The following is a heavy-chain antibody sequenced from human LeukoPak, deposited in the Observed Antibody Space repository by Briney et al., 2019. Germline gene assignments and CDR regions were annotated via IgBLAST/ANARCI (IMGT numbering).Heavy chain of an antibody. J-gene: IGHJ4*02. V-gene: IGHV5-51*01. D-gene: IGHD2-15*01. Sequence: HGESLKISCKGSGYSFTAYWIGWVRQMPGKGLELMGIISPGDSDTRYSPAFQGQVTISADKSISTAYLQWSSLKASDTAMYYCARGDCSGGNCHFDCWGQGTLVTVSS. CDR1: GYSFTAYW. CDR3: ARGDCSGGNCHFDC. CDR2: ISPGDSDT.